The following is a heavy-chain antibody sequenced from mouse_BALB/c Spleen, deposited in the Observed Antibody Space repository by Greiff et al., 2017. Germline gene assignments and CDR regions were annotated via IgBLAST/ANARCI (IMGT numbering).Heavy chain of an antibody. V-gene: IGHV1S22*01. CDR3: TSYYDYASYAMDY. CDR1: GYTFTSYW. Sequence: LQQPGSELVRPGASVKLSCKASGYTFTSYWMPWVKQRPGQGLEWIGNIYPGSGSTNYDEKFKSKATLTVDTSSSTAYMQLSSLTSEDSAVYYCTSYYDYASYAMDYWGQGTSVTVSS. CDR2: IYPGSGST. J-gene: IGHJ4*01. D-gene: IGHD2-4*01.